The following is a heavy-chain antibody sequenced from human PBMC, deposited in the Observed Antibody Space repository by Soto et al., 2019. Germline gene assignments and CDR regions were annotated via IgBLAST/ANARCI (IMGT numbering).Heavy chain of an antibody. J-gene: IGHJ4*02. Sequence: KVSCKASGGTFSSYAISWVRQAPGQGLEWMGGIIPIFGTANYAQKFQGRVTITADESTSTAYMELSSLRSEDTAVYYCARTPPSWYSSGWPDYWGQGTLVTVSS. V-gene: IGHV1-69*01. CDR1: GGTFSSYA. CDR3: ARTPPSWYSSGWPDY. D-gene: IGHD6-19*01. CDR2: IIPIFGTA.